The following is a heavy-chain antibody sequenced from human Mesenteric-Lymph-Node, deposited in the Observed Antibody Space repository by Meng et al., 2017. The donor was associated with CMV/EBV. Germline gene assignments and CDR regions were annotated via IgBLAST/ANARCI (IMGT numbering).Heavy chain of an antibody. Sequence: ASVKVSCKASGYTFTSYGISWVRQAPGQGLEWMGWMNPNSGNTGYAQKFQGRVTITRNTSISTAYMELSSLRSEDTAVYYCASASSGSPFDYWGQGTLVTVSS. CDR2: MNPNSGNT. CDR3: ASASSGSPFDY. CDR1: GYTFTSYG. J-gene: IGHJ4*02. V-gene: IGHV1-8*03. D-gene: IGHD1-26*01.